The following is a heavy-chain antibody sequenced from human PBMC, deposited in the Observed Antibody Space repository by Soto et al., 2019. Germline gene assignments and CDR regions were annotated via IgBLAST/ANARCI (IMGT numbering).Heavy chain of an antibody. Sequence: QVQLVQSGAEVKKPGSSVKVSCKASGGTFSSYAISWVRQAPGQGLEWMGGIIPLFGRANYAQKFQGRVTITAAASTSTADMELSILRSEDTAVYYCAQTLGLAAAGPGRFDLWGRGTLVTVSS. CDR3: AQTLGLAAAGPGRFDL. V-gene: IGHV1-69*12. CDR1: GGTFSSYA. J-gene: IGHJ2*01. CDR2: IIPLFGRA. D-gene: IGHD6-25*01.